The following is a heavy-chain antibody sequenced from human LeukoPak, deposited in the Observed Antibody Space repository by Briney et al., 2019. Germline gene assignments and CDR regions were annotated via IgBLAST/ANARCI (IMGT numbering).Heavy chain of an antibody. CDR2: IRYDGSNK. Sequence: PGGSLRLSCAASGFTFSSYGMHWVRQAPGKGLEWVAFIRYDGSNKYYADSVKGRFTISRDNAKNSLYLQMNSLRAEDTAVYYCARDRYYDSFGYYTGDPWGQGTLVTVSS. J-gene: IGHJ5*02. CDR3: ARDRYYDSFGYYTGDP. V-gene: IGHV3-30*02. CDR1: GFTFSSYG. D-gene: IGHD3-22*01.